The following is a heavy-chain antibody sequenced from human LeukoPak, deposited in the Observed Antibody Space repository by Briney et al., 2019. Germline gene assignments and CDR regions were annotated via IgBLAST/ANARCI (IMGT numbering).Heavy chain of an antibody. Sequence: ASVKVSCKASGYTFTGYYMHWVRQAPRQGLEWMGWINPNSGGTNYAQKFQGRVTMTRDTSISTAYMELSRLRSDDTAVYYCARGFITMVRGVIFPFDPWGQGTLVTVSS. CDR1: GYTFTGYY. V-gene: IGHV1-2*02. CDR2: INPNSGGT. J-gene: IGHJ5*02. D-gene: IGHD3-10*01. CDR3: ARGFITMVRGVIFPFDP.